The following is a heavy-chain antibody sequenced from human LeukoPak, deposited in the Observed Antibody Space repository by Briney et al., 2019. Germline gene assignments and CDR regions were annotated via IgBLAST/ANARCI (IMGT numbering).Heavy chain of an antibody. D-gene: IGHD3-10*01. Sequence: SETLSLTCAVYGGSFSGYYWSWIRQPPGKGLEWIGEINHSGSTNYNPSLKSRVTISVDTSKNQFSLKLSSVTAADTAVYYCARGRMYYYGSGPVLFGPWGQGTLVTVSS. CDR3: ARGRMYYYGSGPVLFGP. J-gene: IGHJ5*02. CDR2: INHSGST. CDR1: GGSFSGYY. V-gene: IGHV4-34*01.